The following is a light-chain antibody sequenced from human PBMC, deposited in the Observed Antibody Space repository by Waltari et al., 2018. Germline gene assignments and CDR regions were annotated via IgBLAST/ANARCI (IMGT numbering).Light chain of an antibody. J-gene: IGKJ4*01. CDR3: QQSDSLPLT. Sequence: DIHMTQSPSSLSASVGDRVTITCQASQTINKYLNWYHQKPGKAPKVLISVVSYLHTGVPSRFSGSGSGTDFTLTISSLQPEDFATYYCQQSDSLPLTFGGGTKVEIK. CDR1: QTINKY. CDR2: VVS. V-gene: IGKV1-39*01.